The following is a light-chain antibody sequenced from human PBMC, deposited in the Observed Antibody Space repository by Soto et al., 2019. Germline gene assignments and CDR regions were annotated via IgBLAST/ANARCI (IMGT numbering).Light chain of an antibody. V-gene: IGKV1-12*01. CDR2: AAS. CDR1: QDIDSW. CDR3: QQANSFPIT. J-gene: IGKJ5*01. Sequence: DIQMTQSPSSVSASVWDRVTITCRASQDIDSWLAWYQQKPGKAPKLLIYAASSLQSGIPSRFSGSGSETDFTLTISSLQPEDVAAYYCQQANSFPITFGQGTRLEIK.